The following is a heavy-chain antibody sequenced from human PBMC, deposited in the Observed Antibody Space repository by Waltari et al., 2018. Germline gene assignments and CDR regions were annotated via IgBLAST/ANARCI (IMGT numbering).Heavy chain of an antibody. D-gene: IGHD3-10*01. Sequence: QVQLQQCGAGLLKPSETLSLTCAVYGGSLSGYSWSGIRQPPGKGLEWIGEINHSGSTNYNPSLKSRVTISVDTSKNQFSLKLSSVTAADTAVYYCARALYYYGSGSSPDYWGQGTLVTVSS. CDR1: GGSLSGYS. V-gene: IGHV4-34*01. CDR3: ARALYYYGSGSSPDY. J-gene: IGHJ4*02. CDR2: INHSGST.